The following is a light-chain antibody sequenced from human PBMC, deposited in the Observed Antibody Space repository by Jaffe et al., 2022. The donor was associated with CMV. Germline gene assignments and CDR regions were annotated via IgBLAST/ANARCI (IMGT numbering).Light chain of an antibody. J-gene: IGKJ1*01. CDR1: QGLVFGDGNSY. V-gene: IGKV2-30*01. CDR2: KVS. CDR3: MQGTQWPWT. Sequence: DVVMTQSPLSLPVTLGQPASISCRSSQGLVFGDGNSYLSWFQQRPGQSPRRLIYKVSNRDSGVPDRFSGSGSGTDFTLKITRVEAEDVGVYYCMQGTQWPWTFGQGTKVEIK.